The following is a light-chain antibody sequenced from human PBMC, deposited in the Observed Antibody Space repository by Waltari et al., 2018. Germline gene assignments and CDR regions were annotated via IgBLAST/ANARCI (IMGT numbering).Light chain of an antibody. CDR3: QQRTNWL. Sequence: ESVLTQSPATLSLSPGDRATLPCRASQSVSNYLAWYQQKPGQAPRLLIYDASTRATGTPARFSGSGSGTDFTLTISSLESEDFAVYYCQQRTNWLFGGGTKVEIK. CDR2: DAS. J-gene: IGKJ4*01. V-gene: IGKV3-11*01. CDR1: QSVSNY.